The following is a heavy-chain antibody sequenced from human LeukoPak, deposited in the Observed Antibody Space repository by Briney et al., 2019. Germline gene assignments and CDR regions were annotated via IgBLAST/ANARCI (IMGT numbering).Heavy chain of an antibody. CDR2: IKSKSDGGTI. D-gene: IGHD2-15*01. CDR3: TTRRQDGW. J-gene: IGHJ4*02. CDR1: GFTFSDAW. Sequence: GGSLRLSCVGSGFTFSDAWMSWVRQAPGKGLEWVGRIKSKSDGGTIDYAAPVKGRFTISRVDSRNTLYLQMNSLKTEDTAVYYCTTRRQDGWWGQGTLVTVS. V-gene: IGHV3-15*01.